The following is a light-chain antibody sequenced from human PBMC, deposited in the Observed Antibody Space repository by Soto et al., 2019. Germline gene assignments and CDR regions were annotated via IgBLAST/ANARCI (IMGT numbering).Light chain of an antibody. V-gene: IGKV3-20*01. J-gene: IGKJ1*01. CDR2: AAS. CDR3: QQYGSSPRT. Sequence: EIVLTPSPGTLSLSPGERATLSCRASQSVTSNYLAWYQQKPGQPPRLLIYAASSRATGIPDRFSGSGSGTDFTLTICRLEPEDFAVFYCQQYGSSPRTFGQGTKVDIK. CDR1: QSVTSNY.